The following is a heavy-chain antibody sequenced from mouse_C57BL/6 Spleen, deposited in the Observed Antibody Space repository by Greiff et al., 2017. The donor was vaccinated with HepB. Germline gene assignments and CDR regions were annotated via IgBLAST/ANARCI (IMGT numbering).Heavy chain of an antibody. Sequence: QVQLQQPGAELVKPGASVKLSCKASGYTFTSYWMHWVKQRPGQGLEWIGMIHPNSGSTNYNEKFKSKATLTVDKSSSTAYMQLSSLTSEDSAVYYCARVGLTTVVATRYFDVWGTGTTVTVSS. V-gene: IGHV1-64*01. CDR3: ARVGLTTVVATRYFDV. J-gene: IGHJ1*03. D-gene: IGHD1-1*01. CDR1: GYTFTSYW. CDR2: IHPNSGST.